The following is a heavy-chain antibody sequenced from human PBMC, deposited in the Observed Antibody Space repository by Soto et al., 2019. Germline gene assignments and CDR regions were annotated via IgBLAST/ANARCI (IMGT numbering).Heavy chain of an antibody. CDR2: IKSKTDGGTV. V-gene: IGHV3-15*07. CDR3: TTAERGGSYYSDD. Sequence: EVQLVESGGGLVRPGESLRLSCAASGFTFTSAWINWVRQAPGKGLEWAGRIKSKTDGGTVDYGAPVKGRFTISRDDSKNTAYLQMNSLRTEDTAVYYCTTAERGGSYYSDDWGQGTLVTVSS. D-gene: IGHD1-26*01. CDR1: GFTFTSAW. J-gene: IGHJ4*02.